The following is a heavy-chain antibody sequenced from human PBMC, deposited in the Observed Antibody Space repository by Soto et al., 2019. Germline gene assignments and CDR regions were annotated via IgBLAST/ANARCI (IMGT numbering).Heavy chain of an antibody. CDR3: AKDLPSGYDFWSGYYHYYGLDV. Sequence: PGGSLRLSCAASGFTFSSYCMHLVRQAPGKGLEWVACISYDGSNNYYADSVKGRFTISRDKSKNTLYLKMNSLRAEDTAVYYCAKDLPSGYDFWSGYYHYYGLDVWGQGTTVTVSS. V-gene: IGHV3-30*18. CDR1: GFTFSSYC. D-gene: IGHD3-3*01. CDR2: ISYDGSNN. J-gene: IGHJ6*02.